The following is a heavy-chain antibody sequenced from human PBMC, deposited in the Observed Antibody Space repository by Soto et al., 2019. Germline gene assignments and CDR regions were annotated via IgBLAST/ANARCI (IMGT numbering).Heavy chain of an antibody. D-gene: IGHD3-10*01. CDR3: ARHGSYGSRALGWFDP. Sequence: PGESLKISCQGSGYTFSSYWIGWVRQTPGKGLEWMGIINPNDSDTRYSPSFRGQVTISADKSISSAYLQWSSLKASDSAMYYCARHGSYGSRALGWFDPWGQGTLVTVSS. J-gene: IGHJ5*02. CDR2: INPNDSDT. V-gene: IGHV5-51*01. CDR1: GYTFSSYW.